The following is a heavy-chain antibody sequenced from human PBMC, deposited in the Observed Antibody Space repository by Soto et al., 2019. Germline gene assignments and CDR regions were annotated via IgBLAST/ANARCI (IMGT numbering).Heavy chain of an antibody. Sequence: EVKLLESGGGLVQPGGSLRLSCAASGFTFSSYSMSWVRQAPGKGLEWVSSVSGGGARPYYTDSVKGRFTISRDNSKNTLYLQMNSLRAEDTAVYYCAKQAGYSSDPFDYWGQGTLVTVSS. CDR3: AKQAGYSSDPFDY. J-gene: IGHJ4*02. D-gene: IGHD6-19*01. V-gene: IGHV3-23*01. CDR2: VSGGGARP. CDR1: GFTFSSYS.